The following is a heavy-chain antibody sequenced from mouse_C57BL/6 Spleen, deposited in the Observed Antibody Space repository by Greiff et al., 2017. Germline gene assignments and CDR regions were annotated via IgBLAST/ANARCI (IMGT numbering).Heavy chain of an antibody. CDR1: GYTFTSYW. D-gene: IGHD1-1*01. CDR3: AIDYGSSYDSFDY. CDR2: IHPTSGST. J-gene: IGHJ2*01. V-gene: IGHV1-64*01. Sequence: VQLQQPGAELVKPGASVKLSCKASGYTFTSYWMHWVKQRPGQGLEWIGMIHPTSGSTNYNEKFKSKATLTVDKSSSTAYMQLSSLTSEDSAVEYCAIDYGSSYDSFDYWGQGTTLTVSS.